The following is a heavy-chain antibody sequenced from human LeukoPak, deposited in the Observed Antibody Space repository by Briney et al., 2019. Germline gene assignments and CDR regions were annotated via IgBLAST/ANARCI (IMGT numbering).Heavy chain of an antibody. CDR1: GGTFSSYA. J-gene: IGHJ4*02. CDR2: IIPIFGTA. CDR3: ARGPTRYYFDY. V-gene: IGHV1-69*01. Sequence: SVKVSCKASGGTFSSYAISWARQAPGQGLEWMGGIIPIFGTANYAQEFQGRVTITADESTSTAYMELSSLRSEDTAVYYCARGPTRYYFDYWGQGTLVTVSS. D-gene: IGHD4-17*01.